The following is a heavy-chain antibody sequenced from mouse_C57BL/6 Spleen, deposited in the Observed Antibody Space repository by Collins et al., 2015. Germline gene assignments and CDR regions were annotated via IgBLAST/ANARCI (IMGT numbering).Heavy chain of an antibody. J-gene: IGHJ1*03. CDR2: IHPNSGST. Sequence: QVQLQQPGAELVKPGASVKLSCKASGYTFTSYWMHWVKQRPGQGLEWIGMIHPNSGSTNYNEKFKSKATLTVDKSSSTAYMQLSSLTSEDSAVYYCARLNWDGGWYFDVWGTGTTVTVSS. D-gene: IGHD4-1*01. CDR1: GYTFTSYW. V-gene: IGHV1-64*01. CDR3: ARLNWDGGWYFDV.